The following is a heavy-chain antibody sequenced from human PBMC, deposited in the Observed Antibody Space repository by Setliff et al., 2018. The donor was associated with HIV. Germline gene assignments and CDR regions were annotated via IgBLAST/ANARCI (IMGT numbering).Heavy chain of an antibody. CDR3: ARDFADAVVGEAGY. J-gene: IGHJ4*02. V-gene: IGHV3-43D*04. CDR1: GFTFDDYA. D-gene: IGHD3-3*01. CDR2: ISWDGSST. Sequence: PGGSLRLSCAASGFTFDDYAMHWVRQRPGKGLEWVSLISWDGSSTYYRDSVKGRFTISRDNAKNSLYLQMNSLRAEDTAVYFCARDFADAVVGEAGYWGQGILVTAPQ.